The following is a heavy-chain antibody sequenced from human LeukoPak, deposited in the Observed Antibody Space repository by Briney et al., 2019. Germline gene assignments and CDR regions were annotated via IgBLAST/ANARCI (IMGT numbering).Heavy chain of an antibody. CDR3: ARDFGGMATIYYFDY. Sequence: PGGSLRLSCAASGFTFSSYAMHWVRQAPGKGLEWVAVISYDGSNKYYADSVKGRFTISRDNSKNTLYLQMNSLRAGDTAVYYCARDFGGMATIYYFDYWGQGTLVTVSS. CDR1: GFTFSSYA. V-gene: IGHV3-30*04. D-gene: IGHD5-24*01. J-gene: IGHJ4*02. CDR2: ISYDGSNK.